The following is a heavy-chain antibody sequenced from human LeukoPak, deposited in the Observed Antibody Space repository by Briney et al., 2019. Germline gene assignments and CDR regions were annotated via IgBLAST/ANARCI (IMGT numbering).Heavy chain of an antibody. CDR1: GYTFTGYY. D-gene: IGHD2-2*01. V-gene: IGHV1-2*02. CDR2: INPSSGGT. J-gene: IGHJ4*02. CDR3: ARVRGAAIPLDY. Sequence: ASVKVSCKASGYTFTGYYMHWMRQAPGQGLEWMGWINPSSGGTNYAQKFQGRVTMTRDTSISTAYMELSRLKSDDTAVYYCARVRGAAIPLDYWGQGTLVTVSS.